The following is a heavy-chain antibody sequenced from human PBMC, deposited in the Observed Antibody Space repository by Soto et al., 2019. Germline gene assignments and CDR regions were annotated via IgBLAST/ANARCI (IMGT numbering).Heavy chain of an antibody. CDR3: ARTPEHSGYFSYYYYYMDV. V-gene: IGHV3-33*01. Sequence: GGSLRLSCAASGFTFSSYGMHWVRQAPGKGLEWVAVIWYDGSNKYYADSVKGRFTISRDNSKNTLYLQMNSLRAEDTAVYYCARTPEHSGYFSYYYYYMDVWGKGTTVTVSS. J-gene: IGHJ6*03. CDR1: GFTFSSYG. D-gene: IGHD5-12*01. CDR2: IWYDGSNK.